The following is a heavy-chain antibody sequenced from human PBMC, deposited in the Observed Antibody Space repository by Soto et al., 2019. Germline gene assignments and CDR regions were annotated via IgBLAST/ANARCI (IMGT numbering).Heavy chain of an antibody. Sequence: SETLSLTSAVYGGYFGGYYWSWIRQPPGKGLEWIGEINHSGSTNYNPSLKSRVTISVDTSKNQFSLKLSSVTAADTAVYYCARASKVGWFDLWGQGTLVTVSS. CDR1: GGYFGGYY. CDR3: ARASKVGWFDL. V-gene: IGHV4-34*01. J-gene: IGHJ5*02. CDR2: INHSGST. D-gene: IGHD1-26*01.